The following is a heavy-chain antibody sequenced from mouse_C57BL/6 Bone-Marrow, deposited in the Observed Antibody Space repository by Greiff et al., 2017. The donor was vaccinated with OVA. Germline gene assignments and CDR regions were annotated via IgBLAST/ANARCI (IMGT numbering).Heavy chain of an antibody. D-gene: IGHD2-4*01. V-gene: IGHV5-9-1*02. CDR3: TRDRRDYDYDRAGFAY. J-gene: IGHJ3*01. CDR2: ISSGGDYI. Sequence: EVKVVESGEGLVKPGGSLKLSCAASGFTFSSYAMSWVRQTPEKRLEWVAYISSGGDYIYYADTVKGRFTISRDHARNTLYLQMSSLKSEDTAMYYCTRDRRDYDYDRAGFAYWGQGTLVTVSA. CDR1: GFTFSSYA.